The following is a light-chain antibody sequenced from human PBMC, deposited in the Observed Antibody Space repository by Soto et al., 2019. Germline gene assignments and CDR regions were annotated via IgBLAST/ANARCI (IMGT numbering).Light chain of an antibody. CDR1: QSIGDT. Sequence: EIVMTQSPATLSVSPGGRATLSCRASQSIGDTLAWYQQKPGQAPRLLIYGASSRATGIPDRFSGSGSGTDFTLTISRLEPEDFAVYYCQQYGASPPLSFGGGTKVDIK. J-gene: IGKJ4*01. V-gene: IGKV3-20*01. CDR3: QQYGASPPLS. CDR2: GAS.